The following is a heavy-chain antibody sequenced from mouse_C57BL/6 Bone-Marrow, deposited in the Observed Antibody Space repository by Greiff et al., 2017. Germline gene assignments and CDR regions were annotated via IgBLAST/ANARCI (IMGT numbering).Heavy chain of an antibody. V-gene: IGHV1-74*01. J-gene: IGHJ4*01. Sequence: QVQLQQPGAELVKPGASVKVSCKASGYTFTSYWMHWVKQRPGQGLEWIGRIHPSDSDTNYNQKFKGKATLTVDKSSSTAYMQLSSLTSEDSAVYYCAIPLTFYAMDYWGQGTSVTVSS. D-gene: IGHD4-1*01. CDR1: GYTFTSYW. CDR2: IHPSDSDT. CDR3: AIPLTFYAMDY.